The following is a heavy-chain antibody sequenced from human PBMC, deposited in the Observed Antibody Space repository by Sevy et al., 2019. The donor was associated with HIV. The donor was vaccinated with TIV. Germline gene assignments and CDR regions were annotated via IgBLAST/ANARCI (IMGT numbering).Heavy chain of an antibody. J-gene: IGHJ4*02. CDR2: LYHSGST. CDR1: GFSITTAYY. V-gene: IGHV4-38-2*01. Sequence: SESLSLTCAVSGFSITTAYYWGWIRQPPGKGPEWIGSLYHSGSTSFNPSLKSRVTISVDTSKNHFSLNLSSVTAADTAVYYCARGDYYDTSGYYSYYFGSWGQGTLVTVSS. CDR3: ARGDYYDTSGYYSYYFGS. D-gene: IGHD3-22*01.